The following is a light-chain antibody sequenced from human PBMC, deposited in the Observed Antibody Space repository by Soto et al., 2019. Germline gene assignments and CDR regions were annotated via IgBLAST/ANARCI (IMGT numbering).Light chain of an antibody. CDR3: QQSYSTPLT. V-gene: IGKV1-39*01. CDR1: QSISSY. CDR2: AAS. Sequence: DLQMTQSPSSLSASVGDRVTITCRASQSISSYLNWYQQKPGKAPKLLIYAASSLQSGVPSRFSSSGFGKDFTLTISSLQPEDFATYYCQQSYSTPLTFGPVTKVDIK. J-gene: IGKJ3*01.